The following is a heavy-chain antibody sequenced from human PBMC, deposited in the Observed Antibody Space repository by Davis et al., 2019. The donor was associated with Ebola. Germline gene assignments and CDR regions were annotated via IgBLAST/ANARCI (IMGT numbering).Heavy chain of an antibody. D-gene: IGHD2-21*01. V-gene: IGHV3-48*03. CDR1: GFIFSRYE. Sequence: PGGSLRLSCAASGFIFSRYEMNWVRQAPGKGLEWVSYISTSGSTIHYADSVKGRFTISRDNAKNSLFLQMNSLRAEDTAVYFCATLIPYYYGLDVWGQGTTVTVSS. CDR3: ATLIPYYYGLDV. CDR2: ISTSGSTI. J-gene: IGHJ6*02.